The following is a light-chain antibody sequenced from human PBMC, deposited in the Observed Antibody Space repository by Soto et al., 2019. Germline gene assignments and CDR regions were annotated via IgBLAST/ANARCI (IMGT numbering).Light chain of an antibody. CDR3: MQGAHWPYT. J-gene: IGKJ2*01. CDR1: QSLVYSDGNTY. V-gene: IGKV2-30*01. CDR2: KIS. Sequence: DVVLTPSPLSLPVTLGQPASISCRSSQSLVYSDGNTYLNWFQQRPGQSPRRLIYKISNRDSGVPDRFSGSGSGTDFTLRISRVEAGDVGVYYCMQGAHWPYTFGQGTKLEIK.